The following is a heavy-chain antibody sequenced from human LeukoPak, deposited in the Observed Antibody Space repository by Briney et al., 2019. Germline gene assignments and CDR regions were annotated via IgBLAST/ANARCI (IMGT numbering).Heavy chain of an antibody. V-gene: IGHV3-48*03. J-gene: IGHJ6*04. CDR1: GFTFSSYE. D-gene: IGHD3-10*02. CDR3: AELGITMIGGV. Sequence: GGSLRLSCAASGFTFSSYEMNWVRQAPGKGLEWVSYISSSGSTIYYADSVKGRFTISRDNAKNSLYLQMNSLRAEDTAVYYCAELGITMIGGVWGRGTTVAISS. CDR2: ISSSGSTI.